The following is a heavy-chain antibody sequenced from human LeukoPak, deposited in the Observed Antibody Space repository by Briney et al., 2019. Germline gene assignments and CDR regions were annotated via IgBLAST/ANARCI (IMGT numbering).Heavy chain of an antibody. Sequence: GGSLRLSCAASGFTFSDYYMSWIRQAPGKGLEWVSYISSSGSTIYYADSVKGRFTISRDNAKNSLYLQMNSLRAEDTAVYYCARDRGFGYSSSWYSGTFDYWGQGTLVTVSS. J-gene: IGHJ4*02. CDR1: GFTFSDYY. CDR2: ISSSGSTI. CDR3: ARDRGFGYSSSWYSGTFDY. V-gene: IGHV3-11*04. D-gene: IGHD6-13*01.